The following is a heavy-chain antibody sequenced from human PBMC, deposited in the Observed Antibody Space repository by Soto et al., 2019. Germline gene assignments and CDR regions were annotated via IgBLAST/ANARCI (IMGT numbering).Heavy chain of an antibody. CDR2: MNPNSGNT. Sequence: GASVKVSCKASGYTFTSYDINWVRQATGQGLEWMGWMNPNSGNTGYAQKFQGRVTMTRNTSISTAYMELSSLRSEDTAVYYCARRREDCSSTSCYFAEDYYYYMDVWGKGTTVTVSS. V-gene: IGHV1-8*01. J-gene: IGHJ6*03. CDR3: ARRREDCSSTSCYFAEDYYYYMDV. D-gene: IGHD2-2*01. CDR1: GYTFTSYD.